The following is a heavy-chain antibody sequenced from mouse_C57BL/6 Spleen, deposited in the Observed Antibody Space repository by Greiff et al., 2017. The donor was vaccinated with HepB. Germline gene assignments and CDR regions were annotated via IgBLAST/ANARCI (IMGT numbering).Heavy chain of an antibody. CDR2: IYPGDGDT. CDR1: GYAFSSSW. V-gene: IGHV1-82*01. J-gene: IGHJ4*01. Sequence: VKLVESGPELVKPGASVKISCKASGYAFSSSWMNWVKQRPGKGLEWIGRIYPGDGDTNYNGKFKGKATLTADKSSSTAYMQLSSLTSEDSAVYFCARRYDYDAMDYWGQGTSVTVSS. D-gene: IGHD1-1*01. CDR3: ARRYDYDAMDY.